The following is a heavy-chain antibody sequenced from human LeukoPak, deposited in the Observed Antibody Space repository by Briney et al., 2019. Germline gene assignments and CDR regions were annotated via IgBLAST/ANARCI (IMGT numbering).Heavy chain of an antibody. J-gene: IGHJ3*02. Sequence: ASVKVSFKASGYIFTAYYIHWLRQAPGQGLEWMGWINPNSGGTNYAQKFQGRVTMTRGTSISTAYMELSRLRSDDTAVYYCATTYYYGSGSYGDAFDIWGQGTMVTVSS. CDR3: ATTYYYGSGSYGDAFDI. V-gene: IGHV1-2*02. CDR1: GYIFTAYY. D-gene: IGHD3-10*01. CDR2: INPNSGGT.